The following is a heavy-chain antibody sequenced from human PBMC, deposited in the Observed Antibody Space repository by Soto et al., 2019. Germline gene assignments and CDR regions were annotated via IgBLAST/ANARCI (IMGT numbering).Heavy chain of an antibody. CDR1: GGSFSGYY. Sequence: SETLSLTCAVYGGSFSGYYWSWIRQPPGKGLEWIGEINHSGSTNYNPSLKSRVTISVDTSKNQFSLKLSSVTAADTAVYYCASVLGTVTTAYFDYWGQGTLVTVSS. CDR3: ASVLGTVTTAYFDY. V-gene: IGHV4-34*01. D-gene: IGHD4-4*01. CDR2: INHSGST. J-gene: IGHJ4*02.